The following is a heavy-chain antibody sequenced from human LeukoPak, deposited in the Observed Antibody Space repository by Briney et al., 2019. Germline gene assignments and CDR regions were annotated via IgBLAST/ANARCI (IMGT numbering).Heavy chain of an antibody. CDR1: GGSISSSSYY. J-gene: IGHJ3*02. Sequence: PSETLSLTCTVSGGSISSSSYYWGWIRQPPGKGLEWIGSIYYSGSTYYDPSLKSRVTISVDTSKNQFSLKLSSVTAADTAVYYCARGPASTYYYDSSGYYYAFDIWGQGTMVTVSS. CDR3: ARGPASTYYYDSSGYYYAFDI. V-gene: IGHV4-39*01. CDR2: IYYSGST. D-gene: IGHD3-22*01.